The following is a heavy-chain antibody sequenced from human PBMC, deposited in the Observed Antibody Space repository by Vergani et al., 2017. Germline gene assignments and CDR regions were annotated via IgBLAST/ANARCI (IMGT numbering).Heavy chain of an antibody. V-gene: IGHV3-48*01. D-gene: IGHD1-26*01. CDR3: ARLPFSGSYYYFDY. Sequence: EVQLVESGGGLVQPGGSLRLSCAASGFTFSSYSMNWVRQAPGKGLEWVSYISSSSSTIYYAASVKGRFTISRDNAKNSLYLQMNSLRAEDTAVYYCARLPFSGSYYYFDYWGQGTLVTVSS. CDR1: GFTFSSYS. J-gene: IGHJ4*02. CDR2: ISSSSSTI.